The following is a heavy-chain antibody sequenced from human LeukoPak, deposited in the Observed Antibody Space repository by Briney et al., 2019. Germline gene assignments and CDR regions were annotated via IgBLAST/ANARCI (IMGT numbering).Heavy chain of an antibody. CDR1: GGSISSYY. J-gene: IGHJ6*03. V-gene: IGHV4-59*01. CDR2: IYYSGST. D-gene: IGHD4-11*01. Sequence: PSETLSLTCTVSGGSISSYYWSWIRQPPGKGLEYIGYIYYSGSTNYNPSLKSRVTISVDTSKNQFSLKLSSVTAADTAVYYCARESHYSNYYYYMDVWGTGTTVTVSS. CDR3: ARESHYSNYYYYMDV.